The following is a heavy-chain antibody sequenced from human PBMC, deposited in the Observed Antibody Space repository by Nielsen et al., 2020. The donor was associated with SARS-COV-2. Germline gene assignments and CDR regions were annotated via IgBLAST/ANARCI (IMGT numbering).Heavy chain of an antibody. CDR3: ARGGGTGDH. CDR1: GFTFTSYW. J-gene: IGHJ4*01. D-gene: IGHD1-26*01. CDR2: IKQYGSEK. V-gene: IGHV3-7*03. Sequence: GESLKISCAASGFTFTSYWMSWVRQAPGKGLEWVANIKQYGSEKNYVDSVKGRFTISRDNAKNSLFLQMDSLRAEGTAVYYCARGGGTGDHWGQGTLVTVSS.